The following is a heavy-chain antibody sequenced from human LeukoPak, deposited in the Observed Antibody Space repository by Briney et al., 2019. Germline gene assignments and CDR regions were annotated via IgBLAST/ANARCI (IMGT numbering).Heavy chain of an antibody. CDR2: FHYSGST. V-gene: IGHV4-38-2*02. J-gene: IGHJ5*02. D-gene: IGHD2-2*02. CDR1: GYSIISGYS. Sequence: SETLSLTCTVSGYSIISGYSWERIRQPPGKGLEWSGSFHYSGSTYYNPSLMSRVTISGDTSKNQFSLRLSSVTAADTAVYYCARAYCSSTSCYTEGWFDPWGQGTLVTVSS. CDR3: ARAYCSSTSCYTEGWFDP.